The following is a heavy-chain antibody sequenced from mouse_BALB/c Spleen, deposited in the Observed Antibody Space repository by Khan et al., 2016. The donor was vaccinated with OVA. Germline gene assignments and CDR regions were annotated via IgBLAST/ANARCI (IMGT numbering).Heavy chain of an antibody. CDR3: ARHGYYGNYGPYFDV. J-gene: IGHJ1*01. V-gene: IGHV2-6-1*01. Sequence: QMQLEESGPGLVAPSQSLSITCTISGFSLTSYGVHWVRQPPGKGLEWLVVIWSDGHTTYNSALKSRLSISKDNSKSQVFLKMNSLQTDDTAMYYWARHGYYGNYGPYFDVWGAGTTVTVSS. CDR2: IWSDGHT. D-gene: IGHD2-1*01. CDR1: GFSLTSYG.